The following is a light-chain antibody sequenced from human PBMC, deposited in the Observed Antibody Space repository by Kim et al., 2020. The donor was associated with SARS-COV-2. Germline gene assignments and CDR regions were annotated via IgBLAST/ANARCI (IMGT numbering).Light chain of an antibody. CDR1: QSVSSN. Sequence: SPGERATLSCRASQSVSSNLAWYQQKPGQAPRLLIYGASTRATGIPARFSGSGSGTEFTLTISSLQSEDFAVYYCQQYNNWPSSLTFGGGTKVDIK. J-gene: IGKJ4*01. V-gene: IGKV3-15*01. CDR2: GAS. CDR3: QQYNNWPSSLT.